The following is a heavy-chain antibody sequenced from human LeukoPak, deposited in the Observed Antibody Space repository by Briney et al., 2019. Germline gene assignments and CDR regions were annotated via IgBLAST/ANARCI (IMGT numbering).Heavy chain of an antibody. Sequence: SVKVSCKASGYTFTSYAISWVRQAPGQGLEWMGGIIPIFGTANYAQKFQGRVTITADESTSTAYMELSSLRSEDTAVYYCATGSGSPLYYYGMDVWGQGTTVTVSS. J-gene: IGHJ6*02. CDR3: ATGSGSPLYYYGMDV. V-gene: IGHV1-69*13. D-gene: IGHD3-10*01. CDR2: IIPIFGTA. CDR1: GYTFTSYA.